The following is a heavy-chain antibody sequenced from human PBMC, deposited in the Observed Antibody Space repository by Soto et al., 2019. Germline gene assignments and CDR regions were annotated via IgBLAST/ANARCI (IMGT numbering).Heavy chain of an antibody. V-gene: IGHV3-13*01. CDR2: ITTAGDT. J-gene: IGHJ6*02. CDR1: GFTFSNYY. Sequence: GGSLRHSCAGSGFTFSNYYMHWFRQVTGKGLEWVSGITTAGDTYYPGSVKGRFTISREKAKNSLYLQMNSLSAGDTAVYYCARELHGGSYGMEVWVQGTTSTVSS. CDR3: ARELHGGSYGMEV.